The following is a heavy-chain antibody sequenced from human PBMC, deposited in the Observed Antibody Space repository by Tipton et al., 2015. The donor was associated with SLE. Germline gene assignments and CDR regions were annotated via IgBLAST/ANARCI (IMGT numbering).Heavy chain of an antibody. V-gene: IGHV4-59*11. CDR1: GVSIRSHY. D-gene: IGHD2-15*01. CDR2: IYDSGST. J-gene: IGHJ4*02. Sequence: TLSLTCTVSGVSIRSHYWSWIRQSPGKGVEWIGNIYDSGSTNYSPSLKSRVTISRDTSKNQFSLSLRSVIAADTAIYYCARDSSVARSFDYWGQGTLVTVSS. CDR3: ARDSSVARSFDY.